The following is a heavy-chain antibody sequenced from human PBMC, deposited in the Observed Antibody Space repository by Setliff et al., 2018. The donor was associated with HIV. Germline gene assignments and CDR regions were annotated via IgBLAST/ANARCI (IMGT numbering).Heavy chain of an antibody. J-gene: IGHJ4*02. V-gene: IGHV4-39*01. Sequence: PSETLSLTCTVSGGSIRSSSSYWGWIRQPPGKGLEWIGSIYYSGNTHYNPSLESRVTISIDTSNNQFSLNLNSLTAADTAVYYCARHPQYSGYDRPVWGQGTLVTV. CDR1: GGSIRSSSSY. CDR3: ARHPQYSGYDRPV. CDR2: IYYSGNT. D-gene: IGHD5-12*01.